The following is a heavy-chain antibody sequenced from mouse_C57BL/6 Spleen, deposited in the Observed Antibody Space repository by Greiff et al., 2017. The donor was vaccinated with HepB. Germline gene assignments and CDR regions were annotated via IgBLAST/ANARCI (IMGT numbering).Heavy chain of an antibody. Sequence: QVQLQQPGAELVMPGASVKLSCKASGYTFTSYWMHWVKQRPGQGLEWIGEIDPSDSYTNYNQKFKGKSTLTVDKSSSTAYMQLSSLTSEDSAVYDCARGGRNGYYYAMDYWGQGTSVTVSS. V-gene: IGHV1-69*01. CDR2: IDPSDSYT. CDR1: GYTFTSYW. CDR3: ARGGRNGYYYAMDY. D-gene: IGHD1-1*01. J-gene: IGHJ4*01.